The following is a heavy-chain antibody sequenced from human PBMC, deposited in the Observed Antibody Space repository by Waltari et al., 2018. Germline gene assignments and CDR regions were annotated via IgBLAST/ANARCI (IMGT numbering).Heavy chain of an antibody. CDR2: ISYDGSNK. Sequence: QVHLVESGGGVVQPGKSLRLSCVVSGLTFSSYVLHWVRQAPGKGLECVAIISYDGSNKYYGDSVKGRFTISRDNSNNTLYLRMNSLRPEDTAVYYCAKGRRNELQGLSYFDSWGQGTLVTVSS. CDR3: AKGRRNELQGLSYFDS. D-gene: IGHD1-7*01. J-gene: IGHJ4*02. CDR1: GLTFSSYV. V-gene: IGHV3-30*18.